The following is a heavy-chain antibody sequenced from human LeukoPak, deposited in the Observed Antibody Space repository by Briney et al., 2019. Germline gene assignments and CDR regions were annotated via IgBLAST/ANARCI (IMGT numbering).Heavy chain of an antibody. CDR3: ARGMSYYYDSSGYYTH. Sequence: GGSLRLSCSASGFTFSSYWMHWVRQAPGKGLVWVSRINSDGSSTSYADSVKGRFTISRDNAENTLYLQMNSLRAEDTAVYYCARGMSYYYDSSGYYTHWGQGTLVTVSS. CDR2: INSDGSST. V-gene: IGHV3-74*01. CDR1: GFTFSSYW. J-gene: IGHJ4*02. D-gene: IGHD3-22*01.